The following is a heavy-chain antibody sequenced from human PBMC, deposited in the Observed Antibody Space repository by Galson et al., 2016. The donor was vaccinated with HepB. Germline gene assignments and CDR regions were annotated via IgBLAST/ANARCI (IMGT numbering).Heavy chain of an antibody. J-gene: IGHJ6*02. CDR2: IWYDGSNI. Sequence: SLRLSCAASGFTFSNYGMHWVRQAPGKGLEWMAVIWYDGSNIYYADSVKGRFTISRDNSKNTLYLQMNSLRVEDTAVYYCARDDYVRPTASGAMDVWGQGTTVTVSS. V-gene: IGHV3-33*01. D-gene: IGHD4-17*01. CDR3: ARDDYVRPTASGAMDV. CDR1: GFTFSNYG.